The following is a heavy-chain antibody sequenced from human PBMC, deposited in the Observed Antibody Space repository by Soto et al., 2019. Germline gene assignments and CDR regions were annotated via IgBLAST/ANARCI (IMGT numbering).Heavy chain of an antibody. D-gene: IGHD2-2*01. CDR1: GGTFGSYA. CDR2: IIPVSGAA. Sequence: QVQLVQSGAEVKKPGSSVKVSCKASGGTFGSYAFSWVRQAPGQGLERVGGIIPVSGAAHYAQKFQGRVTITADESPSTAYMALSSLSSQDTAVYYCATALGCRSTSCTLDYWGQGTRVIVSS. CDR3: ATALGCRSTSCTLDY. V-gene: IGHV1-69*01. J-gene: IGHJ4*02.